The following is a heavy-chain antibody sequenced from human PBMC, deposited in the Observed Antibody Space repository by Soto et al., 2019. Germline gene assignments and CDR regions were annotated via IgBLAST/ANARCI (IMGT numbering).Heavy chain of an antibody. V-gene: IGHV3-30*17. J-gene: IGHJ4*02. Sequence: GGSLRLSCEASGFTFSSYPMHWVRQAPCKGLEWVTVISYDGGNQYYGDSVKGPFTISRDNSKDTLYLQMHSLRSDDTAVYFCARGPITQTSFIDHWGKGTLGNVYS. CDR1: GFTFSSYP. CDR3: ARGPITQTSFIDH. D-gene: IGHD1-20*01. CDR2: ISYDGGNQ.